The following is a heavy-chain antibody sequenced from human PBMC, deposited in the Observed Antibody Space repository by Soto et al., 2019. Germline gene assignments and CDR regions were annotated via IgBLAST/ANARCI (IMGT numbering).Heavy chain of an antibody. Sequence: QVQLVQSGAEVKKPGASVKVSCKASGYTFTGYYMHWVRQAPGQGLEWMGWINPNSGGTNYAQKFQGWVTMTRDTSISTAYMELSRLRSDDTAVYYCARGPTVTTRGDYGMDVWGQGTTVTVSS. CDR1: GYTFTGYY. D-gene: IGHD4-4*01. CDR3: ARGPTVTTRGDYGMDV. V-gene: IGHV1-2*04. J-gene: IGHJ6*02. CDR2: INPNSGGT.